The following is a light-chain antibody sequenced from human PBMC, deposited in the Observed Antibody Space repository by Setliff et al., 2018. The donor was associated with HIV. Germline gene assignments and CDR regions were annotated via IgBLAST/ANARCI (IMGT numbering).Light chain of an antibody. Sequence: QSALTQPASVSGSPGQSITISCTGTSSDVGGYNYVSWYQQHPGKAPKLMIYDVSKRPSGVPDRFSGSKSGTSASLAITWLQADDEADYYCQSYDNSLSGSGVFGTGTKVTVL. CDR1: SSDVGGYNY. CDR2: DVS. V-gene: IGLV2-14*01. J-gene: IGLJ1*01. CDR3: QSYDNSLSGSGV.